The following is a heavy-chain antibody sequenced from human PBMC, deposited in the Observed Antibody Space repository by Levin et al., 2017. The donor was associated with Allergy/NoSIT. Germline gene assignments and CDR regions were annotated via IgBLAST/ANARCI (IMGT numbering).Heavy chain of an antibody. D-gene: IGHD3-10*01. CDR3: ASSTYYYGSGSQEMVTSFDY. CDR2: INWNGGST. CDR1: GFTFDDYG. J-gene: IGHJ4*02. Sequence: RPGGSLRLSCAASGFTFDDYGMSWVRQAPGKGLEWVSGINWNGGSTGYADSVKGRFTISRDNAKNSLYLQMNSLRAEDTALYYCASSTYYYGSGSQEMVTSFDYWGQGTLVTVSS. V-gene: IGHV3-20*04.